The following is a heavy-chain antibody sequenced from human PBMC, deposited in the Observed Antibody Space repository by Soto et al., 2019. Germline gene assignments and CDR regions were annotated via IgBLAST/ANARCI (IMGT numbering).Heavy chain of an antibody. Sequence: EVQLVESGGGLVQPGGSLRLSCAASGFTFSSYWMHWVRQAPGKGLVWVPRINSDGSSTSYADSVKGRFTISRDNAKNTLYLQMNSLRAEDTAVYYCARARAIAAAGISWFDPWGQGTLVTVSS. CDR2: INSDGSST. D-gene: IGHD6-13*01. V-gene: IGHV3-74*01. J-gene: IGHJ5*02. CDR1: GFTFSSYW. CDR3: ARARAIAAAGISWFDP.